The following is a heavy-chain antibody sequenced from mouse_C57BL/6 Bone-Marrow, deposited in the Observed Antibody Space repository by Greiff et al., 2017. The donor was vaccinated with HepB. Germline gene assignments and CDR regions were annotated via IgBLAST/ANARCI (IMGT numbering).Heavy chain of an antibody. CDR1: GYTFTSYW. V-gene: IGHV1-55*01. D-gene: IGHD1-1*01. CDR3: ASGGYYYGSSPWYFDV. Sequence: VQLQQPGAELVKPGASVKMSCKASGYTFTSYWITWVKQRPGQGLEWIGDIYPGSGSTNYNEKFKSKATLTVDTSSSTAYMQLSSLTSEDSAVYYCASGGYYYGSSPWYFDVGGTGTTVTVSS. CDR2: IYPGSGST. J-gene: IGHJ1*03.